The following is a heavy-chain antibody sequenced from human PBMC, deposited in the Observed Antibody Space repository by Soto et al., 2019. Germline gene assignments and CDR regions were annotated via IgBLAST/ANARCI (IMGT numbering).Heavy chain of an antibody. V-gene: IGHV3-9*01. CDR3: AKGSSGWYVWYFDY. D-gene: IGHD6-19*01. J-gene: IGHJ4*02. CDR2: ISWNSGSL. CDR1: GFTFDDYA. Sequence: EVQLVESGGGLVQPGRSLRLSCAASGFTFDDYAMHWVRQAPGKGLEWVSGISWNSGSLGYADSVKGRFTISRDNAKNSLYLQMNSLRAEDTALYYCAKGSSGWYVWYFDYWGQGTLVTVSS.